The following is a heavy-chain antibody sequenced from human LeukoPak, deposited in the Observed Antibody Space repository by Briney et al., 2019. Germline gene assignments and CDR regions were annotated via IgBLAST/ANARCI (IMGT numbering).Heavy chain of an antibody. CDR2: ISYDGTNK. CDR3: AREILTGYAFDI. V-gene: IGHV3-30-3*01. Sequence: GGSLRLSCAASGFTLSSSPMHWVRQAPGKGLEWVAFISYDGTNKYCADSVKGRFTISRDNSKNTLYLQMNSLRAEDTALYYCAREILTGYAFDIWGQGTMVTISS. D-gene: IGHD7-27*01. J-gene: IGHJ3*02. CDR1: GFTLSSSP.